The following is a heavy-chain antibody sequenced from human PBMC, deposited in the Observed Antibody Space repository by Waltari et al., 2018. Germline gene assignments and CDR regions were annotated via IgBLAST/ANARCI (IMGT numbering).Heavy chain of an antibody. J-gene: IGHJ5*02. CDR2: IIPILGIA. V-gene: IGHV1-69*10. CDR1: GGTFSSYA. Sequence: QVQLVQSGAEVKKPGASVKVSCKASGGTFSSYAISWVRQAPGQGLEWMGGIIPILGIANYAQKFQGRVTITADKSTSTAYMELSSLRSEDTAVYYCVREGFSSSSAYDWFDPWGQGTLVTVSS. CDR3: VREGFSSSSAYDWFDP. D-gene: IGHD6-6*01.